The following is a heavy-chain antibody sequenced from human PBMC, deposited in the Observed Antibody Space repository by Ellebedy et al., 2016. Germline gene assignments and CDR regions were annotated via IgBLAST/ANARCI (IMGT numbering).Heavy chain of an antibody. Sequence: GGSLRLSCAASGFTFSDYYMSWIRQAPGKGLEWVSYISSSGSTIYYADSVKGRFTISRDNAKNSLYLQMNSLRAEDTAVYYCARRTIFGVVTIDAFDIWGQGTMVTVSS. V-gene: IGHV3-11*01. CDR2: ISSSGSTI. CDR3: ARRTIFGVVTIDAFDI. CDR1: GFTFSDYY. J-gene: IGHJ3*02. D-gene: IGHD3-3*01.